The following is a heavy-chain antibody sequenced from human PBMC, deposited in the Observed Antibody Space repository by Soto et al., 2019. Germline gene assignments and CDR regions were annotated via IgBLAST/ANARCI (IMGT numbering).Heavy chain of an antibody. D-gene: IGHD5-12*01. Sequence: GGSLRLSCAASGFTFDDYAMHWVRQAPGKGLEWVSGISWNSGSIGYADSVKGRFTISRDNAKNSLYLQMNSLRDEDTAVYYCAREGYPFDYWGQGTLVTVSS. V-gene: IGHV3-9*01. CDR2: ISWNSGSI. CDR1: GFTFDDYA. CDR3: AREGYPFDY. J-gene: IGHJ4*02.